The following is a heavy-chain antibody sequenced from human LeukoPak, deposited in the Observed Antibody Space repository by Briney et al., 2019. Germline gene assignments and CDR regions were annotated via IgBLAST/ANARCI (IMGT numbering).Heavy chain of an antibody. CDR2: INTGNGNT. V-gene: IGHV1-3*04. J-gene: IGHJ4*02. Sequence: GASVKVSCKASGCTFTSYAIHWVRQAPGQRLEWMGWINTGNGNTKYSQKFQGRVTMTRDTSTSTVYMELSSLRSEDTAVYYCARDTPISGYDSPLFDYWGQGTLVTVSS. D-gene: IGHD5-12*01. CDR3: ARDTPISGYDSPLFDY. CDR1: GCTFTSYA.